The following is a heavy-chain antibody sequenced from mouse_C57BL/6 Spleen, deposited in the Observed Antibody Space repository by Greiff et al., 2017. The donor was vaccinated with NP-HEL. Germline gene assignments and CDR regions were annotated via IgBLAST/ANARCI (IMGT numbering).Heavy chain of an antibody. Sequence: EVQLQQSGPELVKPGASVKISCKASGYTFTDYYMNWVKQSHGKSLEWIGDINPNNGGTSYNQKFKGKATLTVDKSSSTAYMELRSLTSEDSAVYYCARLSLYSPRYFDVWGTGTTVTVSS. CDR2: INPNNGGT. CDR1: GYTFTDYY. J-gene: IGHJ1*03. V-gene: IGHV1-26*01. D-gene: IGHD2-12*01. CDR3: ARLSLYSPRYFDV.